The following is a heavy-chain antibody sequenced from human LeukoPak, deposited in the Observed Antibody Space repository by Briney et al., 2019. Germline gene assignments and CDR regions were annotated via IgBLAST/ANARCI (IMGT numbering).Heavy chain of an antibody. CDR3: ARQFGVEI. D-gene: IGHD1-1*01. Sequence: SETLSLTCAVSGYSISSGYYWGWIRQPPGKGLEWIGSINHSGSTYYNPSLKSRVTISIYTSKNQFSLKLSSVTAADTAVYYCARQFGVEIWGQGTMVTVS. CDR1: GYSISSGYY. CDR2: INHSGST. J-gene: IGHJ3*02. V-gene: IGHV4-38-2*01.